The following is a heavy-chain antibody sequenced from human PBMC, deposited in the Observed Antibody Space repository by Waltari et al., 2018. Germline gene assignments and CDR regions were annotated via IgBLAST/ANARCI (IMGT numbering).Heavy chain of an antibody. CDR2: INPNSGGT. CDR3: ARDPGDSGYDKGFDY. D-gene: IGHD5-12*01. J-gene: IGHJ4*02. CDR1: GYTFTGYY. Sequence: QVQLVQSGAEVKKPGASVKVSCKASGYTFTGYYMHWVRQAPGQGLEWMGRINPNSGGTNYAQKFQGRVTMTRDTSISTAYMELSRLRSDDTAVYYCARDPGDSGYDKGFDYWGQGTLVTVSS. V-gene: IGHV1-2*06.